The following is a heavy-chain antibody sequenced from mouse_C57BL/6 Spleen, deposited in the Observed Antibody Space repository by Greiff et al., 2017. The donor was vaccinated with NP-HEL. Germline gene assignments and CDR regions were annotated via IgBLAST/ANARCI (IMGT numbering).Heavy chain of an antibody. Sequence: EVQLVESGGGLVKPGGSLKLSCAASGFTFSSYAMSWVRQTPEKRLEWVATISDGGSYTYYPDNVKGRFTISRDNAKNNLYLQMSHLKSEDTAMYYCARGVTTVVATRDAMDYWGQGTSVTVSS. CDR3: ARGVTTVVATRDAMDY. J-gene: IGHJ4*01. CDR1: GFTFSSYA. D-gene: IGHD1-1*01. V-gene: IGHV5-4*01. CDR2: ISDGGSYT.